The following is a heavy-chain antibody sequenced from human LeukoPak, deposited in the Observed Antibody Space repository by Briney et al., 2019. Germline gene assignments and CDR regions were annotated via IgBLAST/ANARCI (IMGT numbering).Heavy chain of an antibody. D-gene: IGHD4-17*01. CDR3: ARDSQHDYGFEEAFDI. Sequence: PGGSLRLSCAACGFTFSSYDMHWVRQAPGKGLEWVSSISSSSSYIYYADSVKGRFTISRDNAKNSLYLQMNSLRAEDTAVYYCARDSQHDYGFEEAFDIWGQGTMVTVSS. J-gene: IGHJ3*02. CDR2: ISSSSSYI. CDR1: GFTFSSYD. V-gene: IGHV3-21*01.